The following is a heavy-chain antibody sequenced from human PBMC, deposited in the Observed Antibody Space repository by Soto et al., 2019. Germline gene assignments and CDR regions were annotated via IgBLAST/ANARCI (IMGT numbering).Heavy chain of an antibody. CDR3: ATGRLSSWYVESDY. CDR2: IYYSGST. V-gene: IGHV4-30-4*01. CDR1: GCSISSGDYY. J-gene: IGHJ4*02. Sequence: SETLSLTCAVSGCSISSGDYYWRWIRHPPGKGLEWIGYIYYSGSTYYNPSLKSRVTISVDTSKNQFSLKLSSVTAADTALYYCATGRLSSWYVESDYWGQGTLVTVSS. D-gene: IGHD6-13*01.